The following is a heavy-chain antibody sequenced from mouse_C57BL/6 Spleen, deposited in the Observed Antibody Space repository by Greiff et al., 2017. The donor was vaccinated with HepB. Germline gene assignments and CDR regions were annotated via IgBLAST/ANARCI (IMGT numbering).Heavy chain of an antibody. J-gene: IGHJ3*01. V-gene: IGHV1-50*01. CDR1: GYTFPSYW. CDR3: ALYDYDGAY. D-gene: IGHD2-4*01. CDR2: IDPSDSYT. Sequence: QVQLQQPGAELVKPGASVKLSCKASGYTFPSYWMQWVKQRPGQGLEWIGEIDPSDSYTNYNQKFKGKATLTVDTSSSTAYMQLSSLTSEDSAVYYCALYDYDGAYWGQGTLVTVSA.